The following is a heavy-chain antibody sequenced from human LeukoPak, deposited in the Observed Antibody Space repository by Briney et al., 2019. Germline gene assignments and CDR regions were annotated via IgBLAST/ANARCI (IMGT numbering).Heavy chain of an antibody. Sequence: ASVKVSCKASGYTFTGYYMHWVRQAPGQGLEWMGWINPNSGGTSYAQKFQGRVTMTRDTSISTAYMELSRLRSDDTAVYYCARGSSGWYYRDAFDIWGQGTMVTVSS. CDR3: ARGSSGWYYRDAFDI. V-gene: IGHV1-2*02. D-gene: IGHD6-19*01. CDR2: INPNSGGT. CDR1: GYTFTGYY. J-gene: IGHJ3*02.